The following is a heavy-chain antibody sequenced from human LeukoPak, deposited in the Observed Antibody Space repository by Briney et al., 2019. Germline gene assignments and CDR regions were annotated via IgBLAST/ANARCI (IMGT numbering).Heavy chain of an antibody. CDR1: GGSISSYY. D-gene: IGHD3-3*01. V-gene: IGHV4-59*01. J-gene: IGHJ6*03. CDR3: ARGPDNYDFWSGSDYYYYMDV. Sequence: SETLSLTCTVSGGSISSYYWSWIRQPPGKGLGWIGYIYYSGSTNYNPSLKSRVTISVDTSKNQFSLRLSSATAADTAVYYCARGPDNYDFWSGSDYYYYMDVWGKGTTVTVSS. CDR2: IYYSGST.